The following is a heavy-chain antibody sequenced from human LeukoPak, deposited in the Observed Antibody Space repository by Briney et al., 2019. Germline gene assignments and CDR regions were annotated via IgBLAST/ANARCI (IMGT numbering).Heavy chain of an antibody. D-gene: IGHD5-18*01. CDR1: VFTFSTFA. J-gene: IGHJ4*02. CDR3: ATYRQALLPFES. V-gene: IGHV3-23*01. Sequence: GGSLRLSCAASVFTFSTFALIRVRQPPGKGLEGVSSIFPSGGEIHYADSVRGRFTISRDNSKSTLSLQMNSLRADDTAIYYCATYRQALLPFESWGQGTLVTVSS. CDR2: IFPSGGEI.